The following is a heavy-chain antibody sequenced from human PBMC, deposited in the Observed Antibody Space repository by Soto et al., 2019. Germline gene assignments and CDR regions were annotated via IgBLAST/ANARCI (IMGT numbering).Heavy chain of an antibody. CDR3: ARAYFDFWSGYYRYYYYGTDV. J-gene: IGHJ6*02. CDR2: INPNSGGT. D-gene: IGHD3-3*01. V-gene: IGHV1-2*02. CDR1: GHTFTGHY. Sequence: ASVKVSCKASGHTFTGHYMHCVRQAPGQGLEWMGWINPNSGGTNYAQKFQGRVTMTRDTSISTAYMELSRLRSDDTAVYYCARAYFDFWSGYYRYYYYGTDVWGQGTTVTVSS.